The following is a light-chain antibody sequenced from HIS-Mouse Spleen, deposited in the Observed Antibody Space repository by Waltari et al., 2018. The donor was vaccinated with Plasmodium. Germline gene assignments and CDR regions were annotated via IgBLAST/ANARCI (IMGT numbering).Light chain of an antibody. CDR1: RSNIGSNT. J-gene: IGLJ1*01. Sequence: QSVLTQPPSASGTPGQRVTISCSGSRSNIGSNTVNWYQQLPGTAPKLLIYSNNQLPSGVPDRFSGSKSGTSASLAISGLQSEDEADYYCAAWDDSLNGYVFGTGTKVTVL. V-gene: IGLV1-44*01. CDR3: AAWDDSLNGYV. CDR2: SNN.